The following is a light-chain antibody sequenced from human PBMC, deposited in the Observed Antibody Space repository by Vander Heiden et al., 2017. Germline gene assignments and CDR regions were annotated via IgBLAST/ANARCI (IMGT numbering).Light chain of an antibody. CDR3: CSHAAGSTALL. Sequence: QSALIQPASVSGSPGQSTTISCTGTSSDVGRYNLVSWYQQSPGKAPKLMIYEVIKRPSGVSNRFSGSKSGNTASLTISGLQAEDEADYYCCSHAAGSTALLFGGGTKLTVL. V-gene: IGLV2-23*02. CDR1: SSDVGRYNL. J-gene: IGLJ2*01. CDR2: EVI.